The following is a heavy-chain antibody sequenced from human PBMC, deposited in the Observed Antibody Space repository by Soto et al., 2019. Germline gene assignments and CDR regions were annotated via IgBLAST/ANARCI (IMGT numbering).Heavy chain of an antibody. CDR1: GGSISSYY. CDR3: AREDSSGYYPTV. D-gene: IGHD3-22*01. V-gene: IGHV4-59*01. CDR2: IYYSGST. Sequence: ASETLSLTCTVSGGSISSYYWSWIWQPPGKGLEWIGYIYYSGSTNYNPSLKSRVTISVDTSKNQFSLKLSSVTAADTAVYYCAREDSSGYYPTVWGQGTLVTVSS. J-gene: IGHJ4*02.